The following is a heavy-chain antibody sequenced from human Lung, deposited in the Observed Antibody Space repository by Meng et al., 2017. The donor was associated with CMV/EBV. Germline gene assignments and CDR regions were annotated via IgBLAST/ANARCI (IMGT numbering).Heavy chain of an antibody. J-gene: IGHJ3*02. CDR3: ARAVGPTIVDALDI. Sequence: SCAASGFTFDDYGMNWVRQAPGKGLEWVSGIRWNGETTAYTDSVRGRFTISRDNAKKSLHLQMNSLRAEDTALYYCARAVGPTIVDALDILGQGXLVTVSS. CDR1: GFTFDDYG. D-gene: IGHD1-26*01. V-gene: IGHV3-20*04. CDR2: IRWNGETT.